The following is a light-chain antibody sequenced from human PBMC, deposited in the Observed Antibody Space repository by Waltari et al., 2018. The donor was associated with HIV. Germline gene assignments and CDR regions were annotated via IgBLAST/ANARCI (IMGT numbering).Light chain of an antibody. J-gene: IGLJ1*01. CDR3: QAWDSNNYV. V-gene: IGLV3-1*01. CDR1: KLGNRF. CDR2: QDS. Sequence: DLSQPASVSVSLGQTATVTCSGDKLGNRFVCWYRQKSGQSPELIIYQDSRRPSGISDRFSGATSGSKATLTIRETQSIDEGDYYCQAWDSNNYVFGSGTRVTVL.